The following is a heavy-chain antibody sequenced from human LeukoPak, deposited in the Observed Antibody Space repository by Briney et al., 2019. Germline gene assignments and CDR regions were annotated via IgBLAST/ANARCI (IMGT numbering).Heavy chain of an antibody. V-gene: IGHV3-23*01. D-gene: IGHD1/OR15-1a*01. J-gene: IGHJ4*02. CDR3: AKSGNNRFDY. CDR2: ISGSGSGGST. Sequence: GGSLRLSCAASGFTFSSYWMSWVRQAPGKGLEWVSNISGSGSGGSTYYADSVKGRFTISRDNSRNTLYLQMKSLRAEDTAVYYCAKSGNNRFDYWGQGTLVTVSS. CDR1: GFTFSSYW.